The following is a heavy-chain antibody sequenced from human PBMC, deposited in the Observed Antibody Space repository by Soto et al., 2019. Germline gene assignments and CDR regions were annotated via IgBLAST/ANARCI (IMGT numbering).Heavy chain of an antibody. V-gene: IGHV3-33*01. CDR3: XXXXXXXXXXDI. J-gene: IGHJ3*02. CDR2: TWNDGSHK. CDR1: GFTFSTYG. Sequence: QVQLVESGGGVVQPGRSLRLSCVASGFTFSTYGMHWVRQAPGKGLEWVAMTWNDGSHKYYADPVKDRFTISRDNFKNTLYLQINSLRXXDXXXXXXXXXXXXXXXXDIWGQGTMVTVSS.